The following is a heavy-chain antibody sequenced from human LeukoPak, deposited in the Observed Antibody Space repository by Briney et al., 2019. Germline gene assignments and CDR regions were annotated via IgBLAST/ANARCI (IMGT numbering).Heavy chain of an antibody. D-gene: IGHD6-19*01. J-gene: IGHJ4*02. Sequence: GGSLRLSCEVSGFTFSSYVMSWVRQAPGKGLEWVSAISTGGGSTYYADSVKGRFTISRDNSKNTLYLQMNSLRAEDTAVYYCAKEARYSSGSINYWGQGTLVTVSS. CDR1: GFTFSSYV. CDR3: AKEARYSSGSINY. V-gene: IGHV3-23*01. CDR2: ISTGGGST.